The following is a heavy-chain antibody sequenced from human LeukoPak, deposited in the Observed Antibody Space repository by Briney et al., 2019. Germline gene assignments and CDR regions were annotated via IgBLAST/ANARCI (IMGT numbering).Heavy chain of an antibody. Sequence: GGSLRLSCAASGFTFSSYGMHWVRQAPGKGLEWVAVISYDGSNKYYADSVKGRFTIPRDNSKNTLYLQMNSLRAEDTAVYYCAKDTHLDYWGQGTLVTVSS. CDR3: AKDTHLDY. J-gene: IGHJ4*02. CDR2: ISYDGSNK. V-gene: IGHV3-30*18. CDR1: GFTFSSYG.